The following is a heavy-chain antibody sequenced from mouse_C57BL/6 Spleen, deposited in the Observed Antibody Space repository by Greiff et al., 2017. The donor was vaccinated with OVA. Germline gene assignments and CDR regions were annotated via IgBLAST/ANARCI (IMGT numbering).Heavy chain of an antibody. V-gene: IGHV1-80*01. CDR1: GYAFSSYW. J-gene: IGHJ2*01. CDR3: AREALGRRGYFDY. CDR2: IYPGDGDT. D-gene: IGHD4-1*01. Sequence: QVQLKQSGAELVKPGASVKISCKASGYAFSSYWMNWVKQRPGKGLEWIGQIYPGDGDTNYNGKFKGKATLTADKSSSTAYMQLSSLTSEDSAVYFCAREALGRRGYFDYWGQGTTLTVSS.